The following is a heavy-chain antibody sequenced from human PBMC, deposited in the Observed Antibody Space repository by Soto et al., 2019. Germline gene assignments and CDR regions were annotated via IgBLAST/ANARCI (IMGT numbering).Heavy chain of an antibody. CDR3: AKDPTPRDFLFIHSLDS. CDR1: GLTSGPYG. CDR2: ISGSGFST. J-gene: IGHJ4*02. D-gene: IGHD3-10*02. V-gene: IGHV3-23*01. Sequence: GGSLRLSCAASGLTSGPYGMTWVRQAPGRGLEWVSTISGSGFSTHYAESVQGRFTISRDNSKNTMYLQMNSLRAEDTAVYYCAKDPTPRDFLFIHSLDSRGLVSLDTFSS.